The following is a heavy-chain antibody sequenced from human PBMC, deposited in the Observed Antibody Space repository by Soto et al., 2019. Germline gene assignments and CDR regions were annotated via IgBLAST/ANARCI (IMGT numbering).Heavy chain of an antibody. CDR1: GGTFSSYA. CDR2: IIPIFGTA. V-gene: IGHV1-69*13. Sequence: SVKVSCKASGGTFSSYAISWVRQAPGQGLEWMGGIIPIFGTANYAQKFQGRVTITADESTSTAYMELSSLRSEDTAVYYCARVGHYYDSSGYLFDYWGQGTLVTVSS. D-gene: IGHD3-22*01. J-gene: IGHJ4*02. CDR3: ARVGHYYDSSGYLFDY.